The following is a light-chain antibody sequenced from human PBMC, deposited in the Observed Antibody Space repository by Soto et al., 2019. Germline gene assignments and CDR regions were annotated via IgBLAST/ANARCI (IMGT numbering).Light chain of an antibody. J-gene: IGKJ1*01. V-gene: IGKV3-20*01. CDR2: GAS. Sequence: EIVLTQSPGTRSLSPGDRATLSCSASQGVRANSLAWYQQKPGQAPRLLIYGASIRATGISDRFSGSGSGTDSTLTISGLESEDFAMYFCHQYASSPRTLGQGTKVDIK. CDR3: HQYASSPRT. CDR1: QGVRANS.